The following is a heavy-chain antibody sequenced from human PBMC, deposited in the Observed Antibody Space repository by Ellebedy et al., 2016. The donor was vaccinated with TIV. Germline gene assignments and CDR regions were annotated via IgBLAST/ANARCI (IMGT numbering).Heavy chain of an antibody. CDR1: GGTFSNYA. J-gene: IGHJ3*02. Sequence: SVKVSCXASGGTFSNYAISWVRQAPGQGLEWMGRIIPIVVIPDYAQKFQGRVTITADKSTSTAYMELSSLKFEDTAIYYCAKISRWEAFDIWGQGTMVIASS. D-gene: IGHD1-26*01. CDR3: AKISRWEAFDI. CDR2: IIPIVVIP. V-gene: IGHV1-69*04.